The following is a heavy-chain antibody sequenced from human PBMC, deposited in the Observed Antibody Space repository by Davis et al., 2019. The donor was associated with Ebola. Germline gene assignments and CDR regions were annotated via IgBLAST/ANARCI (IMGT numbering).Heavy chain of an antibody. CDR2: ISYDGSNK. J-gene: IGHJ4*02. CDR3: ARGVLWFREDY. D-gene: IGHD3-10*01. Sequence: GESLKISCAASGFTFSSYAMHWVRQAPGKGLEWVAVISYDGSNKYYADSVKGRFTISGDNSKNTLYLQMNSLRAEDTAVYYCARGVLWFREDYWGQGTLVTVSS. CDR1: GFTFSSYA. V-gene: IGHV3-30-3*01.